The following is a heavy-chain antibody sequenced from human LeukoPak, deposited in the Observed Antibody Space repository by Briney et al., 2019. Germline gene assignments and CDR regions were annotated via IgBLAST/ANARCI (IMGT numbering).Heavy chain of an antibody. D-gene: IGHD3-22*01. CDR1: EVTPGRYA. V-gene: IGHV3-23*01. Sequence: GGSLRLSCVVSEVTPGRYAMSWVRQAPGKGLEWVSGISASGVNTHYAASVRGRFIISRDNSKNTLYLQVNSLRAGDTALYFCAKYDYPDSTGPVHCGQGTLVTVSS. J-gene: IGHJ4*02. CDR3: AKYDYPDSTGPVH. CDR2: ISASGVNT.